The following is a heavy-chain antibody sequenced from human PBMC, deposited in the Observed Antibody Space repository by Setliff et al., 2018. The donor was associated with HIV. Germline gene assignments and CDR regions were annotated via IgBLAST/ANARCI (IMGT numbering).Heavy chain of an antibody. D-gene: IGHD6-13*01. CDR2: FYYTGST. J-gene: IGHJ3*02. CDR1: GGSISSYH. V-gene: IGHV4-59*04. CDR3: ARVIWYSGSWFAFDI. Sequence: NPSETLSLTCSLSGGSISSYHWNWIRQPPGKGLEWIGSFYYTGSTYYNPSLKSRVTIFGDTSKNQLSLKLTSVTAADTAVYYCARVIWYSGSWFAFDIWGQGAMVTVSS.